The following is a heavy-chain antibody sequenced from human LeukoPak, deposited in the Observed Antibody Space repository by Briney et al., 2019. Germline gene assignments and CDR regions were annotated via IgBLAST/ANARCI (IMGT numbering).Heavy chain of an antibody. CDR3: AKDKTLDVGAGSKAPGAFDI. J-gene: IGHJ3*02. CDR2: ISSSGSTI. D-gene: IGHD1-26*01. CDR1: GFTFSDYY. Sequence: GGSLRLSCAASGFTFSDYYMSWIRQAPGKGLEWVSYISSSGSTIYYADSVKGRFTISRDNAKNSLYLQMNSLRAEDTALYYCAKDKTLDVGAGSKAPGAFDIWGQGTMVTVSS. V-gene: IGHV3-11*01.